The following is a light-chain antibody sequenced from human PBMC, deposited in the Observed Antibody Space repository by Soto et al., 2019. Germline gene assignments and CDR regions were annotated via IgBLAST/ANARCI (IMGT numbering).Light chain of an antibody. CDR2: DAS. CDR3: QQYDNLPLT. CDR1: KDINNC. J-gene: IGKJ3*01. V-gene: IGKV1-33*01. Sequence: DIQMTQTPSSLSASVGDRVTITCQARKDINNCLNWYYQKPGKAPTLLIYDASNLEAGVPSRFTGSGSGTHFTLTISSLQPEDTATYYCQQYDNLPLTFGPGTKVDIK.